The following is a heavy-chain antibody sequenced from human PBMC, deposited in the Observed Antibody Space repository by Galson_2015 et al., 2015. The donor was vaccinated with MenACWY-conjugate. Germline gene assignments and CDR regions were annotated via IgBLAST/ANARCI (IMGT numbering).Heavy chain of an antibody. CDR1: GFTFSRYW. V-gene: IGHV3-7*03. CDR3: ASEDYYYDSSSRRKLSMDY. CDR2: IKPDGSEK. D-gene: IGHD3-22*01. Sequence: SLRLSCAVSGFTFSRYWMHWVRQAPGKGLEWVADIKPDGSEKYYADSVKGRFTISRDNVKNSLYLQMNSLRAEDTAVYYCASEDYYYDSSSRRKLSMDYWGQGTLVTFSS. J-gene: IGHJ4*02.